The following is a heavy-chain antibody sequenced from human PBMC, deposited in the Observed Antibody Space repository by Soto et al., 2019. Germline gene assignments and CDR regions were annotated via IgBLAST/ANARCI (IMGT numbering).Heavy chain of an antibody. Sequence: GGSLRLFCAASGFTFCSYVMSWVRQASGKGLELVSAISGSGGCTFFANSVKGRFTISRDNSKNTLVLQINSLRAEDTAVFFFAKHATSGVEDSWFDPWGQGTLVTVSS. CDR2: ISGSGGCT. D-gene: IGHD6-25*01. V-gene: IGHV3-23*01. CDR1: GFTFCSYV. CDR3: AKHATSGVEDSWFDP. J-gene: IGHJ5*02.